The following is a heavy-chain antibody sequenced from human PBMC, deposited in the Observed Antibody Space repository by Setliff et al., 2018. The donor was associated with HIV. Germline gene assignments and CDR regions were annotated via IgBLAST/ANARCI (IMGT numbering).Heavy chain of an antibody. Sequence: GASVKVSCKASGGPFTSAFNWVRQVPGQGLEWMGGIIPIFGTANYAQNFGGRVTITADQSTTTSYLQLNSLRFEDTAIYYCASDSPAARFEELEDHYYYFMDVWGKGTTVTGSS. V-gene: IGHV1-69*13. CDR3: ASDSPAARFEELEDHYYYFMDV. CDR2: IIPIFGTA. D-gene: IGHD3-10*01. J-gene: IGHJ6*03. CDR1: GGPFTSA.